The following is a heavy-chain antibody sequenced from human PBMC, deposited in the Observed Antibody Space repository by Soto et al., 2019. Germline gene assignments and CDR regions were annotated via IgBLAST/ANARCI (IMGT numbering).Heavy chain of an antibody. CDR1: GGSFSGYY. D-gene: IGHD2-15*01. V-gene: IGHV4-34*01. Sequence: ETLSLTCAVYGGSFSGYYWSWIRQPPGKGLEWIGEINHSGSTNYNPSLKSRVTISVDKSKSQFFLKLSSVTAADTAIYYCAGLGKVAANKEIDPWGQGTLLTVSS. CDR2: INHSGST. J-gene: IGHJ5*02. CDR3: AGLGKVAANKEIDP.